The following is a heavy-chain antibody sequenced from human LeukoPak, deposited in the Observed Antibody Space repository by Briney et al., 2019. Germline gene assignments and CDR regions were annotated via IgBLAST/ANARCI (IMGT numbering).Heavy chain of an antibody. CDR1: GGTFSSYA. D-gene: IGHD2-15*01. CDR3: ARDSRAPGYCSGGSCPLGFDP. J-gene: IGHJ5*02. V-gene: IGHV1-69*13. Sequence: GASVKVSCKASGGTFSSYAISWVRQAPGQGLEWMGGIIPIFGTANYAQKFQGRVTITADESMSTAYMELSSLRSEDTAVYYCARDSRAPGYCSGGSCPLGFDPWGQGTLVTVSS. CDR2: IIPIFGTA.